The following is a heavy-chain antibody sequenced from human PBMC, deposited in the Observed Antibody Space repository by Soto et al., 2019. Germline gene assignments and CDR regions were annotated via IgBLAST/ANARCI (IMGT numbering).Heavy chain of an antibody. CDR3: ARVRRVGATLHYCYGMDV. D-gene: IGHD1-26*01. V-gene: IGHV1-46*01. CDR2: INPSGGST. J-gene: IGHJ6*02. Sequence: ASVKVSCKASGYTFTSSYMHWVRQAPGQGLEWMGIINPSGGSTSYAQKFQGRVTLTRDTSTSPVYMELSSRRSADTAVYYCARVRRVGATLHYCYGMDVWGQGTTVTVSS. CDR1: GYTFTSSY.